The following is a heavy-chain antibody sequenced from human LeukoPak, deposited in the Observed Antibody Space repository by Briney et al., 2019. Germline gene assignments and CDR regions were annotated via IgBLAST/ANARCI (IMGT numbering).Heavy chain of an antibody. Sequence: PSETLSLTCTVSGGSISSYYWSWIRQPPGKGLEWIGYIYYSGSTNYNPSLKSRVTISVDTSKNQFSLKLSSVTAADTAVYYCTRLDYYGSGSYWEFDYWGQGTLVTVSS. CDR1: GGSISSYY. CDR3: TRLDYYGSGSYWEFDY. CDR2: IYYSGST. D-gene: IGHD3-10*01. J-gene: IGHJ4*02. V-gene: IGHV4-59*08.